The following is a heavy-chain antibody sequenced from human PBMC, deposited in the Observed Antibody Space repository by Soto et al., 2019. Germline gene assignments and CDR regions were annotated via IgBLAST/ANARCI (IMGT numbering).Heavy chain of an antibody. V-gene: IGHV1-18*01. CDR3: ARDLSVTPGY. D-gene: IGHD1-26*01. CDR1: GYTFTSYC. CDR2: ISAYNGNT. J-gene: IGHJ4*02. Sequence: QVQLVQSGAEVKNPGASVKVSCKASGYTFTSYCISWVRQAPAQGLEWMGWISAYNGNTNYAQKLQCRVTMTTDKSTSTAYMEFRSLRSDETDVYYYARDLSVTPGYWGQGTLVTVSS.